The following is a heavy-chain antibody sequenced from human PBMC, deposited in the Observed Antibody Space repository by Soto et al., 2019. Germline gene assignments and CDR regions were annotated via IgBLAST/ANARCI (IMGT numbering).Heavy chain of an antibody. CDR1: GYTFTSYA. V-gene: IGHV1-3*01. D-gene: IGHD2-2*01. CDR3: ARWVNIVVVPAANTYYGMDV. J-gene: IGHJ6*02. Sequence: QVQLVQSGAEVKKPGASVKVSCKASGYTFTSYAMHWVRQAPGQRLEWMGWINAGNGNTKYSQKFQGRVTITRDTPASTAYMELSSLRSEDTAVYYCARWVNIVVVPAANTYYGMDVWGQGTTVTVSS. CDR2: INAGNGNT.